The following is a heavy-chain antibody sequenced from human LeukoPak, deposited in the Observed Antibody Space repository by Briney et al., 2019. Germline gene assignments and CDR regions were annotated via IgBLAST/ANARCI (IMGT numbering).Heavy chain of an antibody. CDR3: ARDSRFLEWLLQDFYCYDSDV. CDR1: GFTFSDYE. Sequence: GGSLRLSCAASGFTFSDYEMNWVPQAPGKGLEWVSYVSSSGSTIYYPDSVKGRFTVSRDNAKNSLYLQMNSLRAEDTAVYYCARDSRFLEWLLQDFYCYDSDVWGQGTTVTVSS. J-gene: IGHJ6*02. CDR2: VSSSGSTI. V-gene: IGHV3-48*03. D-gene: IGHD3-3*01.